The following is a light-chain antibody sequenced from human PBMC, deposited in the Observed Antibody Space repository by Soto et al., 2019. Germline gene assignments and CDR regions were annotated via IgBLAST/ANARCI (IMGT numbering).Light chain of an antibody. V-gene: IGLV1-44*01. J-gene: IGLJ2*01. CDR2: SNN. CDR1: SSNIGSHT. CDR3: AAWHDSLNGPV. Sequence: QSVLTQPPSASGTPGQRVTISCSGGSSNIGSHTVNWYQHLPGTAPQLLIYSNNQRPSGVPARFSGSVSGTSAALAISGLQSEDEADYYCAAWHDSLNGPVFGGGTKLTVL.